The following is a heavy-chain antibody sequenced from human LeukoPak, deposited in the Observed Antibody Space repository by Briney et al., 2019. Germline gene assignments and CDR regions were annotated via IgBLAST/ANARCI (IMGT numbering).Heavy chain of an antibody. D-gene: IGHD5-12*01. V-gene: IGHV4-59*08. J-gene: IGHJ4*02. CDR2: IYYSGAI. Sequence: SETLSLTCSVSGDSIRSYFWSWIRQPPGKGLEWIGYIYYSGAINYNPFLKSRVTISVDASKKQFSLNLKSVTAADTAVYYCARGVEWLRGFDYWGQGTLVTVSS. CDR3: ARGVEWLRGFDY. CDR1: GDSIRSYF.